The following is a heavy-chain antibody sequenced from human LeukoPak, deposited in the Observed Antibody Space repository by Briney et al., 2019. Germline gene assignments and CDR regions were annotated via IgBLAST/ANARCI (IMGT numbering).Heavy chain of an antibody. CDR2: IFYSGGT. CDR3: ARRNTADASIDF. Sequence: SETLSLTCTVSGGSMSGHWWSWIRQSPGKGLEWIGDIFYSGGTNNNSPLKSRLTMSLDTSKNQFPLKLSSVTAADTAMYYCARRNTADASIDFWGQGILVIASS. V-gene: IGHV4-59*08. CDR1: GGSMSGHW. J-gene: IGHJ4*02. D-gene: IGHD2/OR15-2a*01.